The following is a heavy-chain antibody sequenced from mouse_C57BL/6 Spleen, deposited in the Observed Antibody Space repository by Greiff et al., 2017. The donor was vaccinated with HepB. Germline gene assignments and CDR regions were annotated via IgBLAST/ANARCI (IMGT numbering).Heavy chain of an antibody. D-gene: IGHD1-1*01. CDR3: AIYYSNGYFDV. J-gene: IGHJ1*03. V-gene: IGHV1-82*01. CDR1: GYAFSSSW. Sequence: VQLQQSGPELVKPGASVKISCKASGYAFSSSWMNWVKQRPGKGLEWIGRIYPGDGDTNYNGKFKGKATLTADKSSSTAYMQLSSLTSEDSAVYFCAIYYSNGYFDVWGTGTTVTVSS. CDR2: IYPGDGDT.